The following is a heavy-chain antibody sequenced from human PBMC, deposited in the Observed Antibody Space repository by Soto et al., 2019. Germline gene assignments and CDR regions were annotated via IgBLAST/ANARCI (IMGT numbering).Heavy chain of an antibody. J-gene: IGHJ4*02. Sequence: QVQLHESGPGLVRPSQTLSLTCNVSGGSISTADYYWSWIRQPPGKGLEWIGYIYYRGSTYYNPSLESRVAISIDTSKNHFSTNLTSVTAADTAVYFCVSDYDSGGYIGYWGQGTLVTVSS. D-gene: IGHD3-22*01. CDR3: VSDYDSGGYIGY. CDR2: IYYRGST. CDR1: GGSISTADYY. V-gene: IGHV4-30-4*01.